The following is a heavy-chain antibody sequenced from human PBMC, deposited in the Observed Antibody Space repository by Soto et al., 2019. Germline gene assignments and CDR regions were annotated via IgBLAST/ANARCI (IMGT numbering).Heavy chain of an antibody. CDR1: GGSISSGDYY. D-gene: IGHD6-19*01. CDR2: IYYSGST. CDR3: ARAGGLGAVAVDY. V-gene: IGHV4-30-4*01. J-gene: IGHJ4*02. Sequence: SETLSLTCAVSGGSISSGDYYWSWIRQPPGKGLEWIGYIYYSGSTYYNPSLKSRVTISVDRSKNQFSLKLSSVTAADTAVYYCARAGGLGAVAVDYWGQGTLVTVSS.